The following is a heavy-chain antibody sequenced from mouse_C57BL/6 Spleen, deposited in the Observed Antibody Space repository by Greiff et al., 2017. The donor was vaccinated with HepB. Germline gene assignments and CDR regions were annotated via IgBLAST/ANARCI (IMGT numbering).Heavy chain of an antibody. Sequence: GGGLVQPKGSLKLSCAASGFSFNTYAMNWVRQAPGKGLEWVARIRSKSNNYATYYADSVKDRFTISRDDSESMLYLQMNNLKTEDTAMYYCVRHVHAMDYWGQGTSVTVSS. V-gene: IGHV10-1*01. J-gene: IGHJ4*01. CDR1: GFSFNTYA. CDR2: IRSKSNNYAT. CDR3: VRHVHAMDY.